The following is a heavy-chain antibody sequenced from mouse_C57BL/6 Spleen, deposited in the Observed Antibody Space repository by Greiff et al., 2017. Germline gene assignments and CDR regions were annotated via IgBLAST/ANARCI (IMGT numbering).Heavy chain of an antibody. V-gene: IGHV3-8*01. CDR3: ARARARAAMDY. Sequence: VQLKESGPGLAKPSQTLSLTCSVTGYSITSDYWNWIRKFPGNKLEYMGYISYSGSTYYNPSLKSRISITRDTSKNQYYLQLHSVTTEYTSTYYWARARARAAMDYWGQGTSVTVAS. J-gene: IGHJ4*01. D-gene: IGHD3-1*01. CDR1: GYSITSDY. CDR2: ISYSGST.